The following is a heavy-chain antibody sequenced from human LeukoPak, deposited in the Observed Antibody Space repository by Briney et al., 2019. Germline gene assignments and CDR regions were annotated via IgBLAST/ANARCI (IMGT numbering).Heavy chain of an antibody. V-gene: IGHV5-51*01. CDR1: GYSFTTYW. Sequence: GESLKISCKGSGYSFTTYWIGWVRQMPGKGLEWMGIIYPGDSDTRYSPSFQGQVTISAEKSISTAYLQWSSLTASDTAMYYCGRHLHGDLYFDYWGQGTLVTVSS. D-gene: IGHD4-17*01. J-gene: IGHJ4*02. CDR3: GRHLHGDLYFDY. CDR2: IYPGDSDT.